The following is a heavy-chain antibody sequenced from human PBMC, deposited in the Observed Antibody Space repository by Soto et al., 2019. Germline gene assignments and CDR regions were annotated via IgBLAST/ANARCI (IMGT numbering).Heavy chain of an antibody. V-gene: IGHV3-23*01. CDR1: GFTFDDYA. CDR3: AKPSAFGDYAGSFDS. CDR2: ITGRGGRT. Sequence: EVHLLESGGGLVQRGGSLRLSCVASGFTFDDYAINCVRQAPGKGLEWVGGITGRGGRTFFGDSVKGHFTISRDNSKNTVYLQMDNLRVEDTATYYCAKPSAFGDYAGSFDSWGQGTLVTVS. D-gene: IGHD4-17*01. J-gene: IGHJ4*02.